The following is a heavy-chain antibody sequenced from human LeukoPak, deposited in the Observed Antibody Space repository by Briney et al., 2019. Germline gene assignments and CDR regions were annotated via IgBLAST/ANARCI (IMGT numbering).Heavy chain of an antibody. CDR1: GFTFSNYN. Sequence: GGSLRLSCAASGFTFSNYNMNWVRQAPGKGLEWVSYISSSSSTIYYADSVKGRFTISRDNAKNSLYLQMNSLRAEDTAVYYCAKGYGWEASYYYYYMDVWGKGTTVTISS. CDR3: AKGYGWEASYYYYYMDV. D-gene: IGHD1-26*01. V-gene: IGHV3-48*01. J-gene: IGHJ6*03. CDR2: ISSSSSTI.